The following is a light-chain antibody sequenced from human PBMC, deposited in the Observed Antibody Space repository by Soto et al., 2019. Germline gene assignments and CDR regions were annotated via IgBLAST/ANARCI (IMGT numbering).Light chain of an antibody. J-gene: IGKJ1*01. Sequence: DIVLTQSPATLSLSPGEGATLSCRASQSISTSLAWYQQKPGQAPRLIINDAFNRATGIPARVSGSGSGTDFTLTISSLEPEDFAVYYCQQRSSWPPAFGQGTKVEIK. CDR2: DAF. CDR3: QQRSSWPPA. CDR1: QSISTS. V-gene: IGKV3-11*01.